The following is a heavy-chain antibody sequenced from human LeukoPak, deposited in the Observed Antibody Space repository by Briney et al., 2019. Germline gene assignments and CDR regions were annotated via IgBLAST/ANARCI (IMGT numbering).Heavy chain of an antibody. Sequence: GRSLRLSCAASGFTFSSYGMHWVRQAPGKGLEWVAVIWYGGSNKYYADSVKGRFTISRDNSKNTLYLQMNSLRAEDTAVYYCAKAFVGYCSSTSCPDAFDIWGQGTMVTVSS. CDR3: AKAFVGYCSSTSCPDAFDI. V-gene: IGHV3-30*18. D-gene: IGHD2-2*01. CDR1: GFTFSSYG. J-gene: IGHJ3*02. CDR2: IWYGGSNK.